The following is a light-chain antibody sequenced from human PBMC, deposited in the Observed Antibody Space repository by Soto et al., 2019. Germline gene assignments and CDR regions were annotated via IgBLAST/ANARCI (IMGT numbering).Light chain of an antibody. Sequence: DVQIAHSPSSLSASVGDGDTITCRASQSISSYLNWYQQKPGKAPKLLIYAASSLQSGVPSRFSGSGSGTDFTLTISSLQPEDFATYYCQQSYSTPRTFGQGTKVDIK. CDR1: QSISSY. V-gene: IGKV1-39*01. J-gene: IGKJ1*01. CDR3: QQSYSTPRT. CDR2: AAS.